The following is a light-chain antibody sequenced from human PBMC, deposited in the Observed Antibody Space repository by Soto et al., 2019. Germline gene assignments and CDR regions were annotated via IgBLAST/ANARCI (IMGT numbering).Light chain of an antibody. CDR3: AAWDDSLNGRGV. V-gene: IGLV1-44*01. J-gene: IGLJ3*02. Sequence: QAVVTQPPSESGTPGQRVTISCSGSSSNIGSNTVNWYQQLPGTAPKLLIYSNNQRPSGVPDRFSGSRSGTSASLAISGLQSEDEGDYYCAAWDDSLNGRGVFGGGTKLTVL. CDR1: SSNIGSNT. CDR2: SNN.